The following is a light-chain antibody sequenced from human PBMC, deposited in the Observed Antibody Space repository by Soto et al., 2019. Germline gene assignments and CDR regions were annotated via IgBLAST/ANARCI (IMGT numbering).Light chain of an antibody. CDR3: QLYNILSEA. J-gene: IGKJ1*01. V-gene: IGKV1-5*03. Sequence: DKQMTNSSSTLFACKGDRVTMTCRASQTISSWLAWYQQKPGKAPKLLIYKASTLKSGVPSRFSGSGSGTEFTLTISSLQPDDFTTYYCQLYNILSEAFAQGTKV. CDR1: QTISSW. CDR2: KAS.